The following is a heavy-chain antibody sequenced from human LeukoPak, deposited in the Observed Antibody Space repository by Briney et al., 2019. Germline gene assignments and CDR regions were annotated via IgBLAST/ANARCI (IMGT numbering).Heavy chain of an antibody. D-gene: IGHD5-12*01. V-gene: IGHV3-23*01. CDR1: GFTFSSYA. Sequence: GGSLRLSCAASGFTFSSYAMSWVRQAPGKGLEWVSAISGSGGSTYYADSAKGRFTISRDNSKNTLYLQMNRLRAEDTAVYYCARDRSGFYSVDHWGQGTLVIVSS. J-gene: IGHJ4*02. CDR3: ARDRSGFYSVDH. CDR2: ISGSGGST.